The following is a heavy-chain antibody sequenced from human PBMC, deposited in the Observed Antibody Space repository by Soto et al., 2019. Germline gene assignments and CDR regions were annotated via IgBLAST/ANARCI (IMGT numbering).Heavy chain of an antibody. J-gene: IGHJ6*02. CDR1: GFTFSNAW. Sequence: PGGSLRLSCAASGFTFSNAWMSWVRQAPGKGLEWVGRIKSKTDGGTTDYAAPVKGRFTISRDDSKNTLYLQMNSLKTEDTAVYYCTTGTPPSSWYDYYYGMDVWGQGTTVTVSS. V-gene: IGHV3-15*01. CDR2: IKSKTDGGTT. D-gene: IGHD6-13*01. CDR3: TTGTPPSSWYDYYYGMDV.